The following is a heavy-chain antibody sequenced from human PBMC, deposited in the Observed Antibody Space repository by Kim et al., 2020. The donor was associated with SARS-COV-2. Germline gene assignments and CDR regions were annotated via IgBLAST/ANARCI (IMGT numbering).Heavy chain of an antibody. J-gene: IGHJ5*02. CDR1: GVSVSSSTYY. CDR3: ARLEYSSSSRLFDP. V-gene: IGHV4-39*02. CDR2: IYSTCAP. Sequence: SETLPLTCTVSGVSVSSSTYYWVFIRHPPFKLLSWIFPIYSTCAPYSNPSLTILFTISFSPSTNHFSLKLSSLTAADTAVYYCARLEYSSSSRLFDPWGQGTLVTGSS. D-gene: IGHD6-6*01.